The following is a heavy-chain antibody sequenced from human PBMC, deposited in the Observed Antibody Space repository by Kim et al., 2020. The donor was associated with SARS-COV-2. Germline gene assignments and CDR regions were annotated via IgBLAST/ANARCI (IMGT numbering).Heavy chain of an antibody. Sequence: GGSLRLSCAASGFTFSSYSMNWVRQAPGKGLEWVSYISSSSSTIYYADSVKGRFTISRDNAKNSLYLQMNSLRDEDTAVYYCAREGGHLLWFGPIPPNPHKPSYYYGMDVWGQGTTVTVSS. CDR1: GFTFSSYS. CDR3: AREGGHLLWFGPIPPNPHKPSYYYGMDV. CDR2: ISSSSSTI. V-gene: IGHV3-48*02. J-gene: IGHJ6*02. D-gene: IGHD3-10*01.